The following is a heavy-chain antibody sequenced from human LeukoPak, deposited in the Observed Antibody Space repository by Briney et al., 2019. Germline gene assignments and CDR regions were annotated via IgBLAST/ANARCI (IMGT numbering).Heavy chain of an antibody. CDR2: IKQDGSEK. J-gene: IGHJ4*02. Sequence: GGSLRLSCAASGFTFSHYLMTWVRQAPGKGLEWVATIKQDGSEKYYVDSVKGRFTISRDNSKNSLYLQMNSLRTEDTALYYCAKGRYYYDSSGYGYFDYWGQGTLVTVSS. CDR3: AKGRYYYDSSGYGYFDY. CDR1: GFTFSHYL. D-gene: IGHD3-22*01. V-gene: IGHV3-7*05.